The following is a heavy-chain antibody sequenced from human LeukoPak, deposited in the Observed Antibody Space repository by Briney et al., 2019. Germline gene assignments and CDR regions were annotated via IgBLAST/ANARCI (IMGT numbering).Heavy chain of an antibody. V-gene: IGHV3-21*01. CDR1: QFTFGYYT. CDR2: ISSSGRFT. D-gene: IGHD6-13*01. J-gene: IGHJ4*02. CDR3: ARNSSSWYYFDY. Sequence: GGSLRLSCAASQFTFGYYTMNWVRQAPGKGLEWVSSISSSGRFTHYGDAVEGRFTISRDNAKNSLYLQMNSLRADDTAVYYCARNSSSWYYFDYWGQGTLVTVSS.